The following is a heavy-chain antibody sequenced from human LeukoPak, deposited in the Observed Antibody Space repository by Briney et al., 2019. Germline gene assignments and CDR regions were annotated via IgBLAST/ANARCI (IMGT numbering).Heavy chain of an antibody. D-gene: IGHD3-3*01. V-gene: IGHV3-23*01. Sequence: PGGSLRLSCAASGFTFSSHAMSWVRQAPGKGLEWVSAISGSGGSTYYADSVKGRFTISRDNSKNTLYLQMNSLRAEDTAVYYCAKDGTESYYDFWSGLTGYYFDYWGQGTLVTVSS. J-gene: IGHJ4*02. CDR1: GFTFSSHA. CDR3: AKDGTESYYDFWSGLTGYYFDY. CDR2: ISGSGGST.